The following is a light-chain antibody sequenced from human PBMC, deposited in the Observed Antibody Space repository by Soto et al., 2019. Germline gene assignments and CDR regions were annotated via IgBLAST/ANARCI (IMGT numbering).Light chain of an antibody. V-gene: IGLV2-8*01. CDR2: EVS. CDR3: TSYAGSNNYVV. CDR1: SSDVGGYNY. J-gene: IGLJ2*01. Sequence: QAVVTQPPSASGSPGQSVTISCTGTSSDVGGYNYVSWYQQHPAKAPKLMIYEVSKRPSGVPDRFSGAKSGNTASLTVSGRQAEDEADYFCTSYAGSNNYVVFGGGTKLNVL.